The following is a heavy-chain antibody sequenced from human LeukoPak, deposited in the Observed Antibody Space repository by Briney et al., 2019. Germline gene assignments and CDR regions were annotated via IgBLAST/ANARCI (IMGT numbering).Heavy chain of an antibody. CDR1: GFTFSSYD. CDR3: ARGEVGATRYGMDV. CDR2: IGTAGDT. V-gene: IGHV3-13*04. Sequence: PGGSLRLSCAASGFTFSSYDMHWVRQATGKGLEWVSAIGTAGDTYYPGSVKGRFTISRENAKNSLYLQMNSLRAGDTAVYYCARGEVGATRYGMDVWGQGTTVTVSS. J-gene: IGHJ6*02. D-gene: IGHD1-26*01.